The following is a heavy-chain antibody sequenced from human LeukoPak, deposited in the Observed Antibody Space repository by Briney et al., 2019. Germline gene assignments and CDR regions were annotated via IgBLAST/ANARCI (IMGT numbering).Heavy chain of an antibody. D-gene: IGHD2-2*01. CDR2: ISSSSSYI. V-gene: IGHV3-21*04. J-gene: IGHJ5*01. Sequence: GGSLRLSCAASGFTFSSYSMNWVRQAPGKGLEWVSSISSSSSYIYYADSVKGRFTISRDNAKNSLYPQMNSLRAEDTAVYYCAKEPREYCSSTSCPNWFDSWGQGTLVTVSS. CDR3: AKEPREYCSSTSCPNWFDS. CDR1: GFTFSSYS.